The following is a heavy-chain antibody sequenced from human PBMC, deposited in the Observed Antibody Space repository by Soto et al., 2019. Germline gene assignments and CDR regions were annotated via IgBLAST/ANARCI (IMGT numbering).Heavy chain of an antibody. D-gene: IGHD3-3*01. Sequence: GASVKVSCKASGGTFSSYTISWVRQAPGQGLEWMGRIIPILGIANYAQKFQGRVTITADKSTSTAYMELSRLRSDDTAVYYCARGVDVLRFLEWLFADYGMDVWGQGTTVTVSS. CDR2: IIPILGIA. CDR3: ARGVDVLRFLEWLFADYGMDV. J-gene: IGHJ6*02. CDR1: GGTFSSYT. V-gene: IGHV1-69*02.